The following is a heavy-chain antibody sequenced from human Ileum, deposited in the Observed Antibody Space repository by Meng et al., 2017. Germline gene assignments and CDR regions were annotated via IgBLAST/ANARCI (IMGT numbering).Heavy chain of an antibody. D-gene: IGHD1-26*01. Sequence: QVQSGSSVLGLLQPAGILSLSCGGSGACISSIGWWSWVRQPQGQGLEWIGKIYQSTSTNSTPSPQSSVSISIARSENQLSLKLSSVTAADTAVYYCARHIVGPTPGMEYWGQGTLVTVSS. V-gene: IGHV4-4*02. J-gene: IGHJ4*02. CDR2: IYQSTST. CDR3: ARHIVGPTPGMEY. CDR1: GACISSIGW.